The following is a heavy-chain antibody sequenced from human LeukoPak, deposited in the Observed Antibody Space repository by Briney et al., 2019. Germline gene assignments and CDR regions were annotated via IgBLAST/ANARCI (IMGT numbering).Heavy chain of an antibody. Sequence: KTSETLSLTCTVSGGSVSSGSYYWSWIRQPPGKGLEWIGYIYYSGSTNYNPSLKSRVTISVDTSKNRFSLKLSSVTAADTAVYYCARAGGRYYDILTGYYGDFDYWGQGTLVTVSS. CDR2: IYYSGST. D-gene: IGHD3-9*01. J-gene: IGHJ4*02. CDR3: ARAGGRYYDILTGYYGDFDY. V-gene: IGHV4-61*01. CDR1: GGSVSSGSYY.